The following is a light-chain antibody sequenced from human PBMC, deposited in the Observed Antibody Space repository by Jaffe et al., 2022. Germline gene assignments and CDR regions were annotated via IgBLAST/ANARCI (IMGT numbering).Light chain of an antibody. CDR2: DVS. CDR3: CSYAGNYNWV. CDR1: SSDVGGYDY. Sequence: QSALTQPHSVSGSPGQSVTISCTGTSSDVGGYDYVSWYQHHPGKAPKFLIYDVSKRPSGVPDRFSASKSGNTASLTISGLQSDDEAHYYCCSYAGNYNWVFGGGTKVTV. V-gene: IGLV2-11*01. J-gene: IGLJ3*02.